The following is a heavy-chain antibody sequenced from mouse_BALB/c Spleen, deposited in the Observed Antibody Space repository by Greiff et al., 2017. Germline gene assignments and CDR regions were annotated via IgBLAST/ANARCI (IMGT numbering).Heavy chain of an antibody. CDR3: ARTDYGAMDY. CDR2: IDPANGNT. CDR1: GFNIKDTY. Sequence: VQLKQSGAELVKPGASVKLSCTASGFNIKDTYMHWVKQRPEQGLEWIGRIDPANGNTKYDPKFQGKATITADTSSNTAYLQLSSLTSEDTAVYYCARTDYGAMDYWGQGTSVTVSS. V-gene: IGHV14-3*02. D-gene: IGHD3-2*01. J-gene: IGHJ4*01.